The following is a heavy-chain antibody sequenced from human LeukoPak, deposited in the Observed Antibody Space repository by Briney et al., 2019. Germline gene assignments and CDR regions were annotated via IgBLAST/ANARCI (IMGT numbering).Heavy chain of an antibody. D-gene: IGHD4-17*01. CDR2: IYYSGST. CDR1: GGSISSYY. CDR3: ARDPRDGDLSWFDP. Sequence: SETLSLTCTVSGGSISSYYWSWIRQPPGKGLEWIGYIYYSGSTNYNPSLKSRVTISVDTSKNQFSLKLSSVTAADTAVYYCARDPRDGDLSWFDPWGQGTLVNVSS. J-gene: IGHJ5*02. V-gene: IGHV4-59*01.